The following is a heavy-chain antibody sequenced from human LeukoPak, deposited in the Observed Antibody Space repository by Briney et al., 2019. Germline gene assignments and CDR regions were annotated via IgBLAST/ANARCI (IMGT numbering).Heavy chain of an antibody. D-gene: IGHD5-18*01. Sequence: ASVKVSCKASGYIFTNYYIHWVRQAPGQGLEWMGIINPSGGSTSYAQKFQGRVTMTRDMSATTVYMELSSLRSEDTAVYYCARGKDTATEPIYYFDYWGQGTLVTVSS. CDR2: INPSGGST. V-gene: IGHV1-46*01. J-gene: IGHJ4*02. CDR3: ARGKDTATEPIYYFDY. CDR1: GYIFTNYY.